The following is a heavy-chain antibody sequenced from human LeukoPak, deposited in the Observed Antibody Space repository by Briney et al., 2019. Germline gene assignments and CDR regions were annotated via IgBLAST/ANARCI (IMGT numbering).Heavy chain of an antibody. CDR3: ARANSPVDYGMDV. D-gene: IGHD4-23*01. J-gene: IGHJ6*02. CDR1: GFTFSSYS. V-gene: IGHV3-21*01. CDR2: ISSSSSYI. Sequence: KSGGSLRLSCAASGFTFSSYSMNWVRQAPGKGLEWVSSISSSSSYIYYADSVKGRFTISKDNAKNSLYLQMNSLRAEDTAVYYCARANSPVDYGMDVWGQGILVTVSS.